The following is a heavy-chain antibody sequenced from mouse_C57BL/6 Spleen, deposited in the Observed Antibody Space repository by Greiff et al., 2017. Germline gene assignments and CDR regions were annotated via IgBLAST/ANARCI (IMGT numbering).Heavy chain of an antibody. D-gene: IGHD1-1*01. CDR2: IYPGNSDT. Sequence: VQLQQSGTVLARPGASVKMSCKTSGYTFTSYWMHWVKQRPGQGLEWIGAIYPGNSDTSYNQKFKGKAKLTAVTSASTAYMGLSSLTNEDSAVYYCTRHYYGSSYDAMDYWGQGTSVTVSS. CDR1: GYTFTSYW. J-gene: IGHJ4*01. V-gene: IGHV1-5*01. CDR3: TRHYYGSSYDAMDY.